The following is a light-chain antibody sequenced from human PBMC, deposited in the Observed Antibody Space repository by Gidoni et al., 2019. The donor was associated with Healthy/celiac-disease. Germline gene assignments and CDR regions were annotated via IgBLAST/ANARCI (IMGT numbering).Light chain of an antibody. CDR2: KAS. CDR3: QQYNNYWT. CDR1: QSRSIW. Sequence: IHHTQAPSTVSASEGDRVTITSRASQSRSIWLAWYQQTPGKAPNLLIYKASRLESVDQSRFSGSGSGSNFTITISRLQPDDFATYYCQQYNNYWTFGEGTKVEIK. V-gene: IGKV1-5*03. J-gene: IGKJ1*01.